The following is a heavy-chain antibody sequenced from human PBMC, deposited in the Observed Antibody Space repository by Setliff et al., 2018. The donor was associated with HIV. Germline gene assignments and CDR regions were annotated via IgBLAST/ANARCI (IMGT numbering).Heavy chain of an antibody. CDR1: GGSISSGSYY. D-gene: IGHD3-10*01. Sequence: SETLSLTCTVSGGSISSGSYYWSWIRQPAGKGLEWIGHIHTSGSTKNTPSLKSRVTISVDTPKNEFSLKLSSMTAADTAVYYCARDDTVVRGHIDYWGQGTLVTVSS. V-gene: IGHV4-61*09. CDR2: IHTSGST. CDR3: ARDDTVVRGHIDY. J-gene: IGHJ4*02.